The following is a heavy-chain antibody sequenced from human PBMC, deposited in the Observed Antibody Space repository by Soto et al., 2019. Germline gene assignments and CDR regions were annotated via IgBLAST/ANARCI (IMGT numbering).Heavy chain of an antibody. CDR3: ARQAVAYYDFWSGYYPDAFEI. J-gene: IGHJ3*02. V-gene: IGHV5-51*01. Sequence: GESLKISCKGSGYSFTSYWIGWVRQMPGKGLEWMGIIYPGDSDTRYSPSFQGQVTISADKSISTAYLQWSSLKASDTAMYYCARQAVAYYDFWSGYYPDAFEIWGQGTMVTVSS. CDR1: GYSFTSYW. CDR2: IYPGDSDT. D-gene: IGHD3-3*01.